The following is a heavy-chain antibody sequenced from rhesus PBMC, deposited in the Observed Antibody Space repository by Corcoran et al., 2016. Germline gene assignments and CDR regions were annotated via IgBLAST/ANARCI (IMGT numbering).Heavy chain of an antibody. J-gene: IGHJ4*01. CDR1: GYSFTSYY. Sequence: QVQLVQSGGDMKQPGASVMLSCNPSGYSFTSYYIHWVRQAPGQGLEWIGVTPPYNRNPGYAPNLQGRVTITTDSSTSTAYMELRSLRSEDTGVYYCSRASRGGYFDFWGQGVLVTVSS. D-gene: IGHD3-9*01. CDR3: SRASRGGYFDF. V-gene: IGHV1-180*01. CDR2: TPPYNRNP.